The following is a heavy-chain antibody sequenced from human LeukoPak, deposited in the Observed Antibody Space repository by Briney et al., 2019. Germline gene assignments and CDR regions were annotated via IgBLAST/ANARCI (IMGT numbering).Heavy chain of an antibody. CDR2: IKSKSDGGIT. CDR1: GFTLSNAR. D-gene: IGHD2-15*01. Sequence: GGSLRLSCAASGFTLSNARMSCVRQAPGKGLEWVGRIKSKSDGGITEYAAPVKGRFTISRDDSKNTLYLQMNSLETEDTAIYYCTTLGYCSGGSCNGYWGQGTLVTVSS. J-gene: IGHJ4*02. CDR3: TTLGYCSGGSCNGY. V-gene: IGHV3-15*01.